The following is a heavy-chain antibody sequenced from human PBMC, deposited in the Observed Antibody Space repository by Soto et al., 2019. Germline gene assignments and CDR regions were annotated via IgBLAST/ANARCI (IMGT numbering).Heavy chain of an antibody. CDR2: IYHSGST. V-gene: IGHV4-4*02. J-gene: IGHJ3*02. D-gene: IGHD3-22*01. CDR1: GGSISGSNW. Sequence: PSETLSLTCAVSGGSISGSNWWSWVRQPPGKGLEWIGEIYHSGSTNYNPSLKSRVTISVDKSKNQFSLKLSSVTAADTAVYYCASLLLFYYDSSGARDAFDIWGQGTMVTVSS. CDR3: ASLLLFYYDSSGARDAFDI.